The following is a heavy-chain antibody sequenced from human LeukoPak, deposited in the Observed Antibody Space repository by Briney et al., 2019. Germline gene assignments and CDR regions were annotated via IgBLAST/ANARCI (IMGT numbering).Heavy chain of an antibody. V-gene: IGHV3-48*03. CDR1: GFTFSSYE. CDR3: ARVTYGSGTYGAFDY. D-gene: IGHD3-10*01. Sequence: GGSLRLSCAASGFTFSSYEMNWVRQAPGKGLEWVSYISSSGSTIYYADSVKGRFTISRDNSKNTLDLQMNSLRAEDTAVYYCARVTYGSGTYGAFDYWGQGTLVTVSS. CDR2: ISSSGSTI. J-gene: IGHJ4*02.